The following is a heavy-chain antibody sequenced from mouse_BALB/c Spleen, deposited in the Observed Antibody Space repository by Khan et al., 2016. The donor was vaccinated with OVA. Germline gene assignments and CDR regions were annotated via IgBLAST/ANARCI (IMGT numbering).Heavy chain of an antibody. CDR2: ISYSGST. D-gene: IGHD1-1*01. CDR1: GYSITSDYA. CDR3: ARRGEGYYGAMDY. Sequence: EVQLQESGPGLVKPSQSLSLTCTVTGYSITSDYAWNWIRQFPGNKLEWMGYISYSGSTSYNPSLKSRISITRDTSKNPFFLQLTSVTTEDTATYYCARRGEGYYGAMDYWGQGTSVTVSS. V-gene: IGHV3-2*02. J-gene: IGHJ4*01.